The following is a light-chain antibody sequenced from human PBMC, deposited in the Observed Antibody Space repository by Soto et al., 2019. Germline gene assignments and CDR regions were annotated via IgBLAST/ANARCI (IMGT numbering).Light chain of an antibody. V-gene: IGKV3-20*01. Sequence: ERVMTQSPVTLSVSPWERATLSCRASQSVSSNLAWYRQKPGQAPRLLIYGASSRATGIPDRFSGSGSGTDFTLTISRLEPEDFAVYYCQQYGSSPITFGQGTRLEIK. CDR3: QQYGSSPIT. CDR2: GAS. J-gene: IGKJ5*01. CDR1: QSVSSN.